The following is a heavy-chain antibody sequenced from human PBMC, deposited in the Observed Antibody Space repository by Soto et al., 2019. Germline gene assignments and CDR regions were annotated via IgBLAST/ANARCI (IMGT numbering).Heavy chain of an antibody. CDR2: INYSGST. J-gene: IGHJ4*02. D-gene: IGHD3-9*01. CDR3: AVGSYDILTGYQTQADY. CDR1: GGSFSGYY. Sequence: PSETLSLTCAVYGGSFSGYYWSWLRHPPGKGLEWIGEINYSGSTNYNPSLKSRVTISVDTSKNQFSLKLSSVTAADTAVYYCAVGSYDILTGYQTQADYWGQGTLVTVSS. V-gene: IGHV4-34*01.